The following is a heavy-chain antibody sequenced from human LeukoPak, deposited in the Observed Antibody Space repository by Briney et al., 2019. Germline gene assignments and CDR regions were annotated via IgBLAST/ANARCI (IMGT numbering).Heavy chain of an antibody. D-gene: IGHD6-13*01. V-gene: IGHV4-38-2*02. CDR3: ARAYSSSWYFNWFDP. J-gene: IGHJ5*02. Sequence: PSETLSLACTVSGYSISSGYFWGWIRQPPGKGLEWIGTIYNSGSTYYNASLESRVTISVDTSKNQFSLKLSSVTAADTAVYYCARAYSSSWYFNWFDPWGQGTLVTVSS. CDR1: GYSISSGYF. CDR2: IYNSGST.